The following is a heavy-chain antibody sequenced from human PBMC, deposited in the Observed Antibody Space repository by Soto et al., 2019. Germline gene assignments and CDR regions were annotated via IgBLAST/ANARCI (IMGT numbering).Heavy chain of an antibody. V-gene: IGHV3-23*01. CDR1: GFSFSSYA. Sequence: GGPLRLSCAASGFSFSSYAMSWLRQAPGKGLEWVSTISGSDGKTFYADSVKGRFSISRDTSDNMLYLQMNSLRDDDTAVYYCARWSYLDYWGQGARVTVSS. J-gene: IGHJ4*02. CDR3: ARWSYLDY. D-gene: IGHD2-15*01. CDR2: ISGSDGKT.